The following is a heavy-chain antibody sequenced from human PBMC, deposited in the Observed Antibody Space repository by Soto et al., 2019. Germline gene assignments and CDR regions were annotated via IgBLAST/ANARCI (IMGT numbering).Heavy chain of an antibody. CDR1: GYTFTSYG. V-gene: IGHV1-18*01. J-gene: IGHJ3*02. D-gene: IGHD3-22*01. CDR3: ARLEYYYDSSGPPYDAFDI. Sequence: ASVKVFCKASGYTFTSYGISWVRQAPGQGLEWMGWISAYNGNTNYAQKPQGRVTMTTDTSTSTAYMELRSLRSDDTAVYYCARLEYYYDSSGPPYDAFDIWGQGTMVTVSS. CDR2: ISAYNGNT.